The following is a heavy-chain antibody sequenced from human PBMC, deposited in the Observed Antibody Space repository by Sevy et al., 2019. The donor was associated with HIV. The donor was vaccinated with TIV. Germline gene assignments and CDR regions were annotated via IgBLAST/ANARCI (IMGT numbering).Heavy chain of an antibody. CDR2: LSYDGSNK. D-gene: IGHD5-18*01. CDR1: GFTFSSYA. Sequence: GGSLRLSCAASGFTFSSYAMHWVRQAPGKGLEWVAVLSYDGSNKYYADSVKGRSTNSRDNPRNTLYLQMNSLRAEDTAVYYCARDNLGGYSYGFGWGQGTLVTVSS. CDR3: ARDNLGGYSYGFG. J-gene: IGHJ4*02. V-gene: IGHV3-30-3*01.